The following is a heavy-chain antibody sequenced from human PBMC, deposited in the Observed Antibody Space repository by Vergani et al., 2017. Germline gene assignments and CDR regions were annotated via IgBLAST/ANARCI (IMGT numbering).Heavy chain of an antibody. CDR1: GDSINSSTYY. CDR2: IYHSGST. V-gene: IGHV4-30-2*01. J-gene: IGHJ3*02. Sequence: QLQLQESGPGLVKPSETLSLTCTVSGDSINSSTYYWSWIRQPPGKGLEWIGYIYHSGSTYYNPSLKSRVTISVDRSKNQFSLKLSSVTAADTAVYYCARGGFVVVPAAMLVDAFDIWGQGTMVTVSS. CDR3: ARGGFVVVPAAMLVDAFDI. D-gene: IGHD2-2*01.